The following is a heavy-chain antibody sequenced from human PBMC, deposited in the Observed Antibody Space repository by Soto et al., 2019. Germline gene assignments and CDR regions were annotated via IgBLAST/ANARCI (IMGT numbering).Heavy chain of an antibody. CDR2: IYWDYDK. CDR1: GFSLSTSGVG. J-gene: IGHJ6*02. Sequence: QITLKESGPTLVKPTQTLTLTCIFSGFSLSTSGVGVGWIRQPPGKALEWLALIYWDYDKRYSPSLRSRLTITKATSKNPVVLTMTTMAPVDTATYHCIQSRCGGDCLQSYASHYYYGMDVWGQGTTVTVSS. D-gene: IGHD2-21*02. V-gene: IGHV2-5*02. CDR3: IQSRCGGDCLQSYASHYYYGMDV.